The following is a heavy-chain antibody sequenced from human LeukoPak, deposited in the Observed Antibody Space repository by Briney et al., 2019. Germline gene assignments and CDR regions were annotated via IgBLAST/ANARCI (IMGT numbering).Heavy chain of an antibody. J-gene: IGHJ4*02. CDR1: GYTFTIYF. CDR3: ARDLFSIGEISPN. D-gene: IGHD3-10*01. V-gene: IGHV1-46*01. Sequence: ASVKVSCKASGYTFTIYFIHWVRQAPGQGLEWMGIINPGGGSISYAQKFQGRVTMTRDTSTGTVYMELSSLRSEDTAVYYCARDLFSIGEISPNWGQGTLVTVSS. CDR2: INPGGGSI.